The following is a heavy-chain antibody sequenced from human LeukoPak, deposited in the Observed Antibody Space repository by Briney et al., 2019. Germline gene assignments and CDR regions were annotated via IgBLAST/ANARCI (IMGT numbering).Heavy chain of an antibody. CDR2: MRPSSGKT. CDR1: GYTFTGYY. J-gene: IGHJ4*02. V-gene: IGHV1-8*02. D-gene: IGHD1-26*01. CDR3: ARERGGQAGSYFPS. Sequence: GASVKVSCKASGYTFTGYYMHWVRQAPGQGLEWMGWMRPSSGKTGYAQKFQGRVTMTRNISISTAYMELSSLRFEDTAVYYCARERGGQAGSYFPSWGQGTLVTVSS.